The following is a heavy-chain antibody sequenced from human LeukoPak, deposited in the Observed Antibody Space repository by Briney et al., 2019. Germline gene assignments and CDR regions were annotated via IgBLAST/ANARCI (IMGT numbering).Heavy chain of an antibody. CDR2: IKQDGSEK. CDR1: GFTFSSYW. Sequence: GGSLRLSCAASGFTFSSYWMSWVRQAPGKGLEWVANIKQDGSEKYYVDSVKGRFTISGDNAKNSLYLQMNSLRAEDTAVYYCARDHGDGYNPTDYFDFWGQGTLVPVSS. CDR3: ARDHGDGYNPTDYFDF. J-gene: IGHJ4*02. V-gene: IGHV3-7*04. D-gene: IGHD5-24*01.